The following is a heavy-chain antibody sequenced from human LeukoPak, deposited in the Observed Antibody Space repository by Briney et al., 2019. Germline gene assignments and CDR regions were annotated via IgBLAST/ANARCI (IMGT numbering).Heavy chain of an antibody. D-gene: IGHD3-10*01. CDR1: GGSISGNF. J-gene: IGHJ4*02. CDR3: VRQRMVRGVIDY. CDR2: IYSSGST. Sequence: PSETLSLTCSVSGGSISGNFWSCIRQPPGKGLEWIGYIYSSGSTNYNPSLKSRVTISVDTSKNQFSLKLSSVTAADTAVYYCVRQRMVRGVIDYWGQGTLVTVSS. V-gene: IGHV4-59*08.